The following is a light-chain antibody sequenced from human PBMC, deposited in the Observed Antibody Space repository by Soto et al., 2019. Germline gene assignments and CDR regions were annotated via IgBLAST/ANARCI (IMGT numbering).Light chain of an antibody. CDR3: QQYDNLPIT. Sequence: DIQMTQSPSSLSASVGDRVTITCQATEDINNYLNWYQQKPGKAPKLLIYDASNLEAGVPSRFRGSGSGTDFTFTISSLQPEDIETYYCQQYDNLPITFGQGTRLEIK. V-gene: IGKV1-33*01. CDR1: EDINNY. CDR2: DAS. J-gene: IGKJ5*01.